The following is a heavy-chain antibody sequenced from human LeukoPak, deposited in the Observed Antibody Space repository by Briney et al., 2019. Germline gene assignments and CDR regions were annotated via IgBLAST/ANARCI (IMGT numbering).Heavy chain of an antibody. CDR1: GYSFTSYW. D-gene: IGHD6-13*01. Sequence: GESLKISCKGSGYSFTSYWIGWVRQMPGKGLEWMGIIFPGDSDTTYSPSFQGQITISADKSISTAYVQWSSLKASGTAMYYCARLPLSRSSWVDHWGQGTLVTVSS. J-gene: IGHJ4*02. V-gene: IGHV5-51*01. CDR3: ARLPLSRSSWVDH. CDR2: IFPGDSDT.